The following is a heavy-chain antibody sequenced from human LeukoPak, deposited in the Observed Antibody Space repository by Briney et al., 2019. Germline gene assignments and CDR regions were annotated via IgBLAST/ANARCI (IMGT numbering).Heavy chain of an antibody. CDR3: ARGGYYDSSGYYYVGYFHH. Sequence: GESLRLSCAASGFTFSSYEMNWVRQAPGKGLEWVSYIIFSGSTIYYADSVKGRFTISRDNAKNSLYVQMNSMRAEDTAVYYCARGGYYDSSGYYYVGYFHHWGQGTLVTVSS. J-gene: IGHJ1*01. V-gene: IGHV3-48*03. CDR1: GFTFSSYE. CDR2: IIFSGSTI. D-gene: IGHD3-22*01.